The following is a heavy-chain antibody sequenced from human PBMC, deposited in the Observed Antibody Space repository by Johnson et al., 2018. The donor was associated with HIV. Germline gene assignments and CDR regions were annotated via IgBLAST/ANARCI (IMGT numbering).Heavy chain of an antibody. D-gene: IGHD3-22*01. Sequence: QVKLVESGGGLVKPGGSLRLSCAASGFTFTNYAMSWVRQAPGKGLEWVSAISGSGSTIYYADSVKGRFTISRDNAKNSLYLQMNSLRAEDTPVYYCARSMIVNAFEIWGQGTMVT. CDR2: ISGSGSTI. V-gene: IGHV3-11*04. CDR1: GFTFTNYA. CDR3: ARSMIVNAFEI. J-gene: IGHJ3*02.